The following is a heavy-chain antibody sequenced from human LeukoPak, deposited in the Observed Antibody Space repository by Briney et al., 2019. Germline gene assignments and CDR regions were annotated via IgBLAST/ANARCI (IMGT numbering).Heavy chain of an antibody. CDR2: ISPSGGGT. V-gene: IGHV3-23*01. CDR1: GFTFTSYA. Sequence: GGSLRLSCAASGFTFTSYAMNWVRQAPGKGLEWVSTISPSGGGTYYADSVKGRFTISRDNSNNSLYLQMNSLRAEDTAVYYCARESSAYEFWGQGTLVTVSS. CDR3: ARESSAYEF. D-gene: IGHD5-12*01. J-gene: IGHJ4*02.